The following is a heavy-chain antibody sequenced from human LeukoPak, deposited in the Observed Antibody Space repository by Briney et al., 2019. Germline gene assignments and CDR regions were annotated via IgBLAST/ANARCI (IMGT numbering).Heavy chain of an antibody. J-gene: IGHJ5*02. CDR3: ARTKAVAGTVDWFDP. CDR2: IIPIFGTA. CDR1: GGTFSSYA. V-gene: IGHV1-69*05. Sequence: ASVKVSCKASGGTFSSYAISWVRQAPGQGLEWMGGIIPIFGTANYAQKFQGRVTITTDEPTSTAYMELSSLRSEDTAVYYCARTKAVAGTVDWFDPWGQGTLVTVSS. D-gene: IGHD6-19*01.